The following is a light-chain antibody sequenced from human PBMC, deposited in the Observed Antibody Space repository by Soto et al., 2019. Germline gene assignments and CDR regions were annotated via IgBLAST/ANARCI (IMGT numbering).Light chain of an antibody. J-gene: IGKJ1*01. Sequence: EIVLTQSPGTLSLSPGERATLSCRASQSVSSSYLAWYQQKPGQAPRLLIYGASSRATVITDRFSGSGSGTDFTLTISRLEPEDFAVYYCQQYGSSPRTFGQGTKVEIK. CDR1: QSVSSSY. CDR3: QQYGSSPRT. V-gene: IGKV3-20*01. CDR2: GAS.